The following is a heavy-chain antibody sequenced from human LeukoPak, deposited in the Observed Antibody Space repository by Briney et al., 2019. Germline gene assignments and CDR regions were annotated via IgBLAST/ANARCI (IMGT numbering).Heavy chain of an antibody. J-gene: IGHJ4*02. Sequence: PSETLSLTCAVYGGSFSGYYWSWIRQPPGKGLEWIGEINHSGSTNYNPSLKSRVTISVDTSKNQFSLKLSSVTAADTAVYYCASHYYDSSGHYYFDYWGQGTLVPVSS. CDR1: GGSFSGYY. CDR3: ASHYYDSSGHYYFDY. D-gene: IGHD3-22*01. V-gene: IGHV4-34*01. CDR2: INHSGST.